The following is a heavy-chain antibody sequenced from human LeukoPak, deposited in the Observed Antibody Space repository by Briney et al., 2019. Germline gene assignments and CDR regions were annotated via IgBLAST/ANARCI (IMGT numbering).Heavy chain of an antibody. CDR1: GFTFSSYS. J-gene: IGHJ4*02. CDR2: ISSSSSYI. CDR3: ARESSPYCSGGSCPQDY. V-gene: IGHV3-21*01. D-gene: IGHD2-15*01. Sequence: PGGSLRLSCAASGFTFSSYSMNWVRQAPGKGLEWVSSISSSSSYIYYADSVKGRFTISRDNAKNSLYLQMNSLRAEDTAVYYCARESSPYCSGGSCPQDYWGRGTLVTVSS.